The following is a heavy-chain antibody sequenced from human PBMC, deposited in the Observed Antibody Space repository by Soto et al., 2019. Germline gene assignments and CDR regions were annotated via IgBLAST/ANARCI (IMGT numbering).Heavy chain of an antibody. V-gene: IGHV4-4*02. CDR1: GGSISSSNW. J-gene: IGHJ3*02. D-gene: IGHD4-17*01. CDR3: ARHRDYDDYVAFDI. Sequence: NPSETLSLTCAVSGGSISSSNWWSWVRQPPGKGLEWIGEIYHSGSTNYNPSLKSRVTISVDTSKNQFSLKLSSVTAADTAAYYCARHRDYDDYVAFDIWGQGTMVTVSS. CDR2: IYHSGST.